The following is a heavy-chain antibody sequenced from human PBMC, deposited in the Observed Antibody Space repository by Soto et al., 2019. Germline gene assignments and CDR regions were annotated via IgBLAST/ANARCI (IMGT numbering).Heavy chain of an antibody. J-gene: IGHJ6*02. D-gene: IGHD2-15*01. CDR2: IIPIFGTA. CDR1: GGTFSSYA. CDR3: ASGSGGYCSGGSCPRPYYYYGMDV. V-gene: IGHV1-69*01. Sequence: QVQLVQSGAEVKKPGSSVKVSCKASGGTFSSYAISWVRQAPGQGLEWMGGIIPIFGTANYAQKFQGRVTITADESTSTAYKELSSLRSEDTAVYYCASGSGGYCSGGSCPRPYYYYGMDVWGQGTTVTVSS.